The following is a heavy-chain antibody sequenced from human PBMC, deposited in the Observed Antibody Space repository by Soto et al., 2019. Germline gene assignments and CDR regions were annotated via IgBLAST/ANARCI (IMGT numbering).Heavy chain of an antibody. Sequence: QVQLQESGPGLVKPSETLSLTCTVSGGSSSSYYWSWIRQPPGKGLELVGYINYSGRTNYNPSLKSRVTISVHTSKNHFSLKLSTVTAADTAVYYCARLPYGDYYWFDPWGQGTLVTVSA. D-gene: IGHD4-17*01. CDR2: INYSGRT. V-gene: IGHV4-59*08. CDR3: ARLPYGDYYWFDP. J-gene: IGHJ5*02. CDR1: GGSSSSYY.